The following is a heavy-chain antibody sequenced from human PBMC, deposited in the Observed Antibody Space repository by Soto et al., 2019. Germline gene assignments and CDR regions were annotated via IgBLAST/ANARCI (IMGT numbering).Heavy chain of an antibody. CDR2: ISGSGGST. D-gene: IGHD4-17*01. V-gene: IGHV3-23*01. CDR1: GFTFSSYA. J-gene: IGHJ4*02. Sequence: QPGGSLRLSCAASGFTFSSYAMSWVRQAPGKGLEWVSAISGSGGSTYYADSAKGRFTISRDNSKNTLYLQMNSLRAEDTAVYYCAKAPHGDLTYYFDYWGQGTLVTVSS. CDR3: AKAPHGDLTYYFDY.